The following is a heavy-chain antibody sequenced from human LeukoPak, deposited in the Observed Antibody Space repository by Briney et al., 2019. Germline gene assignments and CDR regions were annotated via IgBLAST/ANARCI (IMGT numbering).Heavy chain of an antibody. V-gene: IGHV1-2*02. D-gene: IGHD3-22*01. Sequence: ASVKVSCKASGYTFTGYYMHWVRQAPGQGLEWMGWINPNGGGTNYAQKFQGRVTMTRDTSISTAYMELSRLRSDGTAVYYCARRPLANYYDSSGYYSLDYWGQGTLVTVSS. CDR3: ARRPLANYYDSSGYYSLDY. CDR1: GYTFTGYY. CDR2: INPNGGGT. J-gene: IGHJ4*02.